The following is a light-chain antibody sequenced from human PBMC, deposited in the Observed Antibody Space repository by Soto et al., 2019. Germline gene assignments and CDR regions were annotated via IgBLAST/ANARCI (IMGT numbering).Light chain of an antibody. Sequence: HSAQSHPASVSWSPGHSITISCSGTSSNIGGYNVVSWYQQHPGKAPKVIVYEGIKRPSGVSDRFSGSTSGSTASLTISGLQAEEEAEYYCCSYVGATNYVFGSGTKVTVL. CDR3: CSYVGATNYV. CDR2: EGI. V-gene: IGLV2-23*01. J-gene: IGLJ1*01. CDR1: SSNIGGYNV.